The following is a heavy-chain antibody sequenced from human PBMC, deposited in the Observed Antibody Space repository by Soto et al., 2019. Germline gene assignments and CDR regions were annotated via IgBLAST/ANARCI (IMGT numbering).Heavy chain of an antibody. J-gene: IGHJ5*02. CDR2: IKQDGSEK. Sequence: EVQLVESGGGLVQPGGSLTLSCAASGFTFSRNWMSWVRQAPGKGLEWVANIKQDGSEKYYADAVKGRFTLSRDNVENQLYLPVNSLRAEDTAVYYCAREGDGYPAWGQGTLVTVSS. V-gene: IGHV3-7*01. CDR3: AREGDGYPA. CDR1: GFTFSRNW. D-gene: IGHD1-1*01.